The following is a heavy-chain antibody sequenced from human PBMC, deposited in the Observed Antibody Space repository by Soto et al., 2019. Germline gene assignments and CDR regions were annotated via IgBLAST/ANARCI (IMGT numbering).Heavy chain of an antibody. J-gene: IGHJ4*02. CDR3: ARGYSYAYRFDY. V-gene: IGHV3-74*01. Sequence: LSLTCAASGFTFSNYWMNWVRQAPGKGLVWISRINSDGSDTSYADSVKGRFTISRDGAKKTLFLQMNSLGVEDTAVYYCARGYSYAYRFDYWGQGALVTVSS. CDR2: INSDGSDT. D-gene: IGHD3-16*01. CDR1: GFTFSNYW.